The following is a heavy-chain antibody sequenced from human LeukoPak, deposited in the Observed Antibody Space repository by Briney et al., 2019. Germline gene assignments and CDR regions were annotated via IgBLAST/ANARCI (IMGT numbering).Heavy chain of an antibody. J-gene: IGHJ3*02. CDR2: INHSGGT. D-gene: IGHD3-22*01. CDR3: ARDGLRENYYDSSGYLSAFDI. CDR1: GGSFSGYY. Sequence: SETLSLTCAVYGGSFSGYYWSWIRQPPGKGLEWIGEINHSGGTNYNSSLKSRVTISVDTSKNQFSLKLTSVTAADTAVYYCARDGLRENYYDSSGYLSAFDIWGQGTMVTVSS. V-gene: IGHV4-34*01.